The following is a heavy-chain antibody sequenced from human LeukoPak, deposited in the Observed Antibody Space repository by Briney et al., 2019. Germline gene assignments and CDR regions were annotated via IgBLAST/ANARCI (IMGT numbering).Heavy chain of an antibody. CDR1: GYTFTDYS. J-gene: IGHJ5*02. CDR3: ARDRPSGYGGNGTPVSGGGFDP. Sequence: VASVKVSCKASGYTFTDYSMHWVRLAPGQGLEWMGIINPSGASASYAQKFQGRVTLTRDMSTGTVYLDLTSLRFDDTAVYYCARDRPSGYGGNGTPVSGGGFDPWGQGTLVTVSS. CDR2: INPSGASA. V-gene: IGHV1-46*01. D-gene: IGHD4-23*01.